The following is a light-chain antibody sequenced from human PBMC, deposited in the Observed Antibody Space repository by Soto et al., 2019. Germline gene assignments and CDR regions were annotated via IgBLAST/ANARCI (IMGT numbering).Light chain of an antibody. CDR3: QSYDNSLNEWV. V-gene: IGLV1-40*01. Sequence: QSVLTQPPSVSGAPGQRVTISCTGTASSIAARYDVHWYQQIPGKAPKLLIYGNNNRPSGVPDRFSASKSGISASLAITGLPADDEADYYCQSYDNSLNEWVFGGGTKVTGL. J-gene: IGLJ3*02. CDR2: GNN. CDR1: ASSIAARYD.